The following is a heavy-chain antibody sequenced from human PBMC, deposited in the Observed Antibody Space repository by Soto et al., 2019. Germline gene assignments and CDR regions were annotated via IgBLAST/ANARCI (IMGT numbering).Heavy chain of an antibody. V-gene: IGHV3-30*03. CDR2: ISRDGGNK. D-gene: IGHD2-8*02. CDR3: TGEVASGY. J-gene: IGHJ4*02. CDR1: VFTVSPYG. Sequence: QVQLVESGGVVVQPGRSLRLSCAFSVFTVSPYGMHWFRQAPGKGLECVAVISRDGGNKYYADSVKGRFTISRDNSRTTLFLEMNSLRGDDMAVYYCTGEVASGYWGQGTLVTVSS.